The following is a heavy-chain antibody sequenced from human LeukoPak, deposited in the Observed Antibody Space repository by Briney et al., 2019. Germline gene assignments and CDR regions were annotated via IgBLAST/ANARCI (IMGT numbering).Heavy chain of an antibody. Sequence: GGSLTLSCAASGFTVISNLMTWVRQSPGRGLEWLSSIYSGGATYYADSVKGRFTISRDHSNNSVSLQMTNLRVEDTAIYYCARGAYRISWPGIDYWGQGTLVTVSS. V-gene: IGHV3-53*01. CDR1: GFTVISNL. D-gene: IGHD3-16*02. CDR2: IYSGGAT. J-gene: IGHJ4*02. CDR3: ARGAYRISWPGIDY.